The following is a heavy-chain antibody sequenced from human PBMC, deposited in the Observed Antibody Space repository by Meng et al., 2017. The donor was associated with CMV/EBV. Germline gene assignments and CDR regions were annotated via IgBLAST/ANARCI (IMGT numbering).Heavy chain of an antibody. CDR2: IYYSGST. D-gene: IGHD6-13*01. Sequence: VQLPESGPGPVKPSQTLSLTCTVSGGSISSWDYYCSWTRQPPGKGLEWIGYIYYSGSTYYNPSLKSRVTISVDTSKNQFYLKLSSVTAADTGVNYCARAQYSSSCDYWGQGTLVTVSS. J-gene: IGHJ4*02. CDR1: GGSISSWDYY. V-gene: IGHV4-30-4*08. CDR3: ARAQYSSSCDY.